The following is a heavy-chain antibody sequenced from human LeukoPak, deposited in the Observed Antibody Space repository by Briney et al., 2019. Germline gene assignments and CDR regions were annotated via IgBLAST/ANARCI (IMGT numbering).Heavy chain of an antibody. CDR2: IYHSGST. V-gene: IGHV4-4*02. J-gene: IGHJ4*02. D-gene: IGHD2-15*01. CDR1: GGSISSSNW. Sequence: SETLSLTCAVSGGSISSSNWWSWVRRPPGKGLEWIGEIYHSGSTNYNPSLKSRVTISVDKSKNQFSLKLSSVTAADTAVYYCARADCSGGSCHFDYWGQGTLVTVSS. CDR3: ARADCSGGSCHFDY.